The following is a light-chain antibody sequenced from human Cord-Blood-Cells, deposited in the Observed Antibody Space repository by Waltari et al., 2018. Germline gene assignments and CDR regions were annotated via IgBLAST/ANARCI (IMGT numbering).Light chain of an antibody. CDR3: CSYAGSYTVV. Sequence: QSALTQPRPVSGSPGQSVTLSCTGTSSDVGGYNSVSWYQQHPGKAPKLMIYDVSKRPSGVPDRFAGSKSGNTASLTSSGLQAEDEADYYCCSYAGSYTVVFGGGTKLTVL. CDR2: DVS. CDR1: SSDVGGYNS. V-gene: IGLV2-11*01. J-gene: IGLJ2*01.